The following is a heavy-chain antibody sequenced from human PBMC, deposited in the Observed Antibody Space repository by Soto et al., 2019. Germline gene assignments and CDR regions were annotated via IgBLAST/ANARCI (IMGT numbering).Heavy chain of an antibody. CDR2: ISGSGGST. D-gene: IGHD6-13*01. J-gene: IGHJ6*02. CDR1: GFPFSSYA. Sequence: GGSLGLSCAASGFPFSSYAMSWVRQAPGKGLEWVSAISGSGGSTYYADSVKGRFTISRDNSKNTLYLQMSSLRAEDTAVYYCAKDMYSSSWYFYYYSMDVWGQGTTVTVSS. CDR3: AKDMYSSSWYFYYYSMDV. V-gene: IGHV3-23*01.